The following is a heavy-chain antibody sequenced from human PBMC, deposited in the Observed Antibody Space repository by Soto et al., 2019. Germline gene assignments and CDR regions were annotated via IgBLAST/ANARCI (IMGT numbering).Heavy chain of an antibody. CDR2: IHTTDGT. V-gene: IGHV4-4*07. CDR3: ARALSSAAGLYFDF. J-gene: IGHJ4*02. Sequence: SETLSLICTVSGGSISSYYWSWIRQPAGKGMEWIGRIHTTDGTKYNPSLKSRVTMSIGTSNNQFSLKLSSLTAADTAVYYCARALSSAAGLYFDFWGQVTLVPVSS. D-gene: IGHD6-13*01. CDR1: GGSISSYY.